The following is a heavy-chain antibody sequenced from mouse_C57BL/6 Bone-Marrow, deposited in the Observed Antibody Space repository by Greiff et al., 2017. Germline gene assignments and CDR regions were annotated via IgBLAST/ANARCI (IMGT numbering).Heavy chain of an antibody. CDR1: GYTFTDSY. CDR2: INPNNGGP. J-gene: IGHJ3*01. CDR3: ARGDYYGSSFAD. D-gene: IGHD1-1*01. Sequence: EVQLQQSGPELVKPGASVKISCKASGYTFTDSYMNWVMQSHGKSLAWIGDINPNNGGPSSNQKVKGKATLTVDKSTSTDYMELRSLTSEDSAVYYCARGDYYGSSFADWGQGTLVTVSA. V-gene: IGHV1-26*01.